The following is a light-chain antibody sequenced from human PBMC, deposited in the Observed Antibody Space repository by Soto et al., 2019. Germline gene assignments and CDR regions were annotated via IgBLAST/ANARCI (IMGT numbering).Light chain of an antibody. Sequence: EVVLTQSPATLSLSPGERAALSCRASHSVSSHLAWYQQKPGQAPTLLIYDASNRAAGIPARFSGSGSGTDFTLTISSLEPEDFAVYYCQQHDFWPRTFGQGTKLEIK. V-gene: IGKV3-11*01. CDR2: DAS. CDR3: QQHDFWPRT. J-gene: IGKJ2*02. CDR1: HSVSSH.